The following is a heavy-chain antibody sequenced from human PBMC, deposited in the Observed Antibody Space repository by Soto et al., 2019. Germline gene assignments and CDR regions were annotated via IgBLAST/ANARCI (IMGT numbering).Heavy chain of an antibody. D-gene: IGHD3-3*01. V-gene: IGHV3-53*01. Sequence: LRLSCAASGFTVSSNYMSWVRQAPGKGLEWVSVIYSDGSTYYADSVRGRFTISRDNSKNTLYLQMNSLRAEDTAVYYCATINTIFGVFSDFDYWGKGTLVTVSS. CDR3: ATINTIFGVFSDFDY. J-gene: IGHJ4*02. CDR2: IYSDGST. CDR1: GFTVSSNY.